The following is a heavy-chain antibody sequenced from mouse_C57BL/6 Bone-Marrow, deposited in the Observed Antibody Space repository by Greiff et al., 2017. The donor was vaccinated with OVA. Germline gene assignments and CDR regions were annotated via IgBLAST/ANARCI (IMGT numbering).Heavy chain of an antibody. D-gene: IGHD2-3*01. J-gene: IGHJ4*01. Sequence: VQLQESGAELARPGASVKLSCKASGYTFTSYGISWVKQRTGQGLEWIGEIYPRSGNTYYNEKFKGKATLTADKSSSTAYMELRSLTSEDSAVYVCARWGYYRAMDYWGQGTSVTVSS. CDR2: IYPRSGNT. V-gene: IGHV1-81*01. CDR3: ARWGYYRAMDY. CDR1: GYTFTSYG.